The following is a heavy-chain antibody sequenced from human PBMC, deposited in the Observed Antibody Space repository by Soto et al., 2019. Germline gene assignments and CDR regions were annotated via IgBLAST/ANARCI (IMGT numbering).Heavy chain of an antibody. Sequence: SVKVSCKASGGTFSSYTISWVRQAPGQGLEWMGRIIPILGIANYAQKFQGRVTITADKSTSTAYMELSSLRSEDTAVYYCANWDYYGSGRPSYGMDVWGQGTTVTVSS. CDR3: ANWDYYGSGRPSYGMDV. D-gene: IGHD3-10*01. CDR2: IIPILGIA. J-gene: IGHJ6*02. V-gene: IGHV1-69*02. CDR1: GGTFSSYT.